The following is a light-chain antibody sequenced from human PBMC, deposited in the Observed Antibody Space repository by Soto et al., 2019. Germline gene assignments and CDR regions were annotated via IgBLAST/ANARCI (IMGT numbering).Light chain of an antibody. V-gene: IGKV3-11*01. CDR2: DAS. CDR1: QSVSSY. Sequence: EIVFTQSPCTLSLSPGERAILSCRASQSVSSYLAWYQQKPGQAPRLLIYDASNRATGIPARFSGSGSGTDFTLTISSLEPEDFAVYYCQQRSNWPPWTFGQGTKVDIK. CDR3: QQRSNWPPWT. J-gene: IGKJ1*01.